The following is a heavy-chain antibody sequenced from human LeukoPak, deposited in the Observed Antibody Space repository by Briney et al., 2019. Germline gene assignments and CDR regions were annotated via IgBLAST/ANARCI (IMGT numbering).Heavy chain of an antibody. CDR2: INPNSGGT. CDR3: ARDPPPTGTTVYYYYYMDV. Sequence: ASVKVSCKASGYTFTGYYMHWVRQAPGQGLEWMGWINPNSGGTNYAQKFQGRVTMTRDTSISTAYMELSRLRSDDTAVYYCARDPPPTGTTVYYYYYMDVWGKGTTVTVSS. D-gene: IGHD1-1*01. V-gene: IGHV1-2*02. CDR1: GYTFTGYY. J-gene: IGHJ6*03.